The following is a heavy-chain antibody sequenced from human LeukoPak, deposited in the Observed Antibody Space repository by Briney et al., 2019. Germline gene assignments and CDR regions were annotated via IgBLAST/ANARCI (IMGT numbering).Heavy chain of an antibody. D-gene: IGHD3-10*01. V-gene: IGHV4-59*02. CDR2: IYYSGST. J-gene: IGHJ4*02. Sequence: KPSETLSLTCTVSGGSVNNYDWSWIRQPPGKGLEYIGYIYYSGSTNYDPSLKSRVTISVDTSKNQFSLKLSSVTAADTAVYYCVYGSGSYYPDFDYWGQGTLVTVSS. CDR3: VYGSGSYYPDFDY. CDR1: GGSVNNYD.